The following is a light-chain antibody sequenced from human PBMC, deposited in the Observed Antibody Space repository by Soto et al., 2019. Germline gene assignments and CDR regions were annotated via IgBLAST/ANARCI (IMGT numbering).Light chain of an antibody. CDR3: QQYSTSPGT. Sequence: EIVLTQSPGTLSLSPGDRGTLSCRASQTVSSTFLAWYQQQPDQAPRLLIYGASSRATGISDRFSGSGSGTNFILTISRLEPADFAMYYCQQYSTSPGTFGQGTKVEIK. CDR2: GAS. V-gene: IGKV3-20*01. CDR1: QTVSSTF. J-gene: IGKJ1*01.